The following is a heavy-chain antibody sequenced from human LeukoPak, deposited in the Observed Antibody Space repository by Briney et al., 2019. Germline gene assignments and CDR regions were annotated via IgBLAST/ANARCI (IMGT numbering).Heavy chain of an antibody. V-gene: IGHV3-30*18. Sequence: GTSLRLSCAASGFSFSNYGMHWVRQAPDMGLEWVAVLSFNGVNAYYADSVRGRFTVSRENSRNYLQMNSLRAEDTAVYFCAKDRVGPGSYNYIMDVWGQGTTVTVSS. D-gene: IGHD5-24*01. CDR1: GFSFSNYG. CDR2: LSFNGVNA. CDR3: AKDRVGPGSYNYIMDV. J-gene: IGHJ6*02.